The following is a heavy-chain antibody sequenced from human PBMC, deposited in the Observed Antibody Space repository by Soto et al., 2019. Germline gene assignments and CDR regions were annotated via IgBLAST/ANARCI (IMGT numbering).Heavy chain of an antibody. D-gene: IGHD5-12*01. V-gene: IGHV1-46*01. J-gene: IGHJ5*02. CDR1: GYTFTNYY. Sequence: QVQLVQSGTAVMTPGASVSISCRASGYTFTNYYIHWVRQAPGQGLEWMGLIDPSVGTTKYAQKFRDRVTMTADTSTTTVQMELRSLTSDDMAVYYCHILVASSGKTWGQGTLVIVSS. CDR3: HILVASSGKT. CDR2: IDPSVGTT.